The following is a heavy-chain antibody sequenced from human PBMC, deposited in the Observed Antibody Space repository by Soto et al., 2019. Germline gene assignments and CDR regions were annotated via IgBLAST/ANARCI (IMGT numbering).Heavy chain of an antibody. V-gene: IGHV4-39*01. J-gene: IGHJ4*02. CDR1: GGSISSNSYY. CDR3: ARHAAYDSVWGKSYGSDY. D-gene: IGHD3-16*01. CDR2: MYYSGAT. Sequence: QLQLQESGPGLVKPSETLSLACTVSGGSISSNSYYWDWIRQPPGKGLEWIGSMYYSGATYHNPSLQSRVTISVDTSKNQVSLHLSSVTAADTAVYYCARHAAYDSVWGKSYGSDYWGQGTLVTVSS.